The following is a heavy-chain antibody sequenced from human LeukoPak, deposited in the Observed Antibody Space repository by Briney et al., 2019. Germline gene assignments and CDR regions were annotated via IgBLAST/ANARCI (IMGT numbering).Heavy chain of an antibody. CDR2: ISGSGGST. J-gene: IGHJ6*02. CDR1: GFTFSSYA. V-gene: IGHV3-23*01. CDR3: AKDRGQGDTAMVILLPLDYGMDV. D-gene: IGHD5-18*01. Sequence: QPGGSLRLSCAASGFTFSSYAMSWVRQAPGKGLEWVSAISGSGGSTYYADSVKGRFTISRDNSKDTLYLQMNSLRAEDTAVYYCAKDRGQGDTAMVILLPLDYGMDVWGQGTTVTVSS.